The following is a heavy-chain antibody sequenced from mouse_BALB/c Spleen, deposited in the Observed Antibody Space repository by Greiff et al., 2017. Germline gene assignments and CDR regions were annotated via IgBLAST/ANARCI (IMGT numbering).Heavy chain of an antibody. D-gene: IGHD2-14*01. J-gene: IGHJ3*01. V-gene: IGHV1-19*01. CDR1: GYTFTDYY. CDR3: ARGTTSTWFAY. CDR2: VNPYNGGT. Sequence: EVQLQQSGPELVKPGASVKMSCKASGYTFTDYYMDWVKQSHGESFEWIGRVNPYNGGTSYNQKFKGKATLTVDKSSSTAYMELNSLTSEDSAVYYCARGTTSTWFAYWGQGTLVTVSA.